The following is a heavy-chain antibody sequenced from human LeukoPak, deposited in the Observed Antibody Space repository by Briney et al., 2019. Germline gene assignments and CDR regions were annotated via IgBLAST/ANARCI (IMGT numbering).Heavy chain of an antibody. CDR1: GFTFSTYS. J-gene: IGHJ4*02. CDR2: IGSSSTSI. V-gene: IGHV3-21*01. Sequence: GGSLRLSCAASGFTFSTYSMNWVRQAPGKGLEWVSSIGSSSTSIHYADSVKGRFTISRDNAENSLYLQMHNLRAEDTAVYYCAREGIQQDLDYWGQGTLVTVSS. D-gene: IGHD2-2*01. CDR3: AREGIQQDLDY.